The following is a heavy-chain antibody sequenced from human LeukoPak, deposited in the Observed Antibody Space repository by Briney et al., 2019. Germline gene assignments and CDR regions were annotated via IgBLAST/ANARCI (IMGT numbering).Heavy chain of an antibody. J-gene: IGHJ4*02. D-gene: IGHD3-3*01. CDR2: IYYSGSN. V-gene: IGHV4-30-4*01. CDR1: GGSISSGDYY. Sequence: SETLSLTCTVSGGSISSGDYYWSWIRQPPGKGLEGIGYIYYSGSNYYNPSLKSRVTISVDTSKNQFSLKLGAVTAVYTAVYYCARSSTYYDFWSGYYNYFDYWGQGTLVTVSS. CDR3: ARSSTYYDFWSGYYNYFDY.